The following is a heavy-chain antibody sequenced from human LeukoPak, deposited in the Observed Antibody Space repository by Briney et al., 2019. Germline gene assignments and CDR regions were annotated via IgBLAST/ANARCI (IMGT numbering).Heavy chain of an antibody. Sequence: GGSLRLSCAASGFTFSSYGMHWVRQAPGKGLEWVAVIWYDGSNKYYADSVKGRFTISRDNSKNTLYLQMNSLRAEDTALYYCARDQDCSSTSCYIDYWGQGTLVTVSS. J-gene: IGHJ4*02. CDR2: IWYDGSNK. V-gene: IGHV3-33*01. CDR3: ARDQDCSSTSCYIDY. D-gene: IGHD2-2*02. CDR1: GFTFSSYG.